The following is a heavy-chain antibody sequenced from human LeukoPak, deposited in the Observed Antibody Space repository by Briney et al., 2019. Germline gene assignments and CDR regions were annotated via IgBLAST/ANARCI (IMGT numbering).Heavy chain of an antibody. CDR1: GFTLSDYY. Sequence: GGSLRLSCAASGFTLSDYYMSWIRQAPGKGLEWVSYISSSGSTIYYADSVKGRFTISRDNAKNSLYLQMNSLRAEDTAVYYCASRSGSYSDAFDIWGQGTMVTVSS. CDR3: ASRSGSYSDAFDI. J-gene: IGHJ3*02. CDR2: ISSSGSTI. V-gene: IGHV3-11*01. D-gene: IGHD1-26*01.